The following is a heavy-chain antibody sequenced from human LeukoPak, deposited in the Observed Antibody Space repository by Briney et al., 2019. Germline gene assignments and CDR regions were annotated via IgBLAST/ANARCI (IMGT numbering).Heavy chain of an antibody. CDR2: IIPIFGTA. CDR3: ARGIILYGDYTSFDY. Sequence: VASVKVSCKASGGTFSSYAISWVRQAPGQGLEWMGGIIPIFGTANYAQKFQGRVTITTDESTSTAYMELSSLRSEDTAVYYCARGIILYGDYTSFDYWGQGTLVTVSS. V-gene: IGHV1-69*05. CDR1: GGTFSSYA. D-gene: IGHD4-17*01. J-gene: IGHJ4*02.